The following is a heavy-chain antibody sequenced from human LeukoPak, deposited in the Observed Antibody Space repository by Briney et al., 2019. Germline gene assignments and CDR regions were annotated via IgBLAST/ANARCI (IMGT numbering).Heavy chain of an antibody. D-gene: IGHD6-6*01. CDR3: VRGRHAQYCSSLFDS. CDR1: GFTFSSYW. Sequence: PGGSLRLFCAASGFTFSSYWMSWVRQARGKGLEWVANIKQDGSEKYYVDSVKGRFTISRDNAKNSLYLQMNSLRAEDTAVYYCVRGRHAQYCSSLFDSWGQGTLVTVSS. V-gene: IGHV3-7*01. J-gene: IGHJ4*02. CDR2: IKQDGSEK.